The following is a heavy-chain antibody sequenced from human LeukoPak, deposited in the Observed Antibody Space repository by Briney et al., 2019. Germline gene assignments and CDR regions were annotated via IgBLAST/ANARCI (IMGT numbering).Heavy chain of an antibody. CDR1: GGSISSGSYY. V-gene: IGHV4-61*02. CDR2: IYTSGST. J-gene: IGHJ4*02. Sequence: SETLSLTCTVSGGSISSGSYYWSWIRQPAGKGLEWIGRIYTSGSTNYNPSLKSRVTISVDTSKNQFSLKLSSVTAADTAVYYCARHRPSDYWGQGTLVTVSS. CDR3: ARHRPSDY.